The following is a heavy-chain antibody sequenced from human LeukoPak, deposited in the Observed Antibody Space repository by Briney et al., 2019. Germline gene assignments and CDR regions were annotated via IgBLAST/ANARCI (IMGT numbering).Heavy chain of an antibody. D-gene: IGHD2-15*01. V-gene: IGHV4-30-4*01. CDR1: GGSISSGDYY. CDR3: AREAALGYCSGGSCWFGDYGMDV. Sequence: PSETLSLTCTVSGGSISSGDYYWSWIRQPPGKGLEWIGYIYCSGSTYYNPSLKSRVTISVDTSKNQFSLKLSSVTAADTAVYYCAREAALGYCSGGSCWFGDYGMDVWGQGTTVTVSS. J-gene: IGHJ6*02. CDR2: IYCSGST.